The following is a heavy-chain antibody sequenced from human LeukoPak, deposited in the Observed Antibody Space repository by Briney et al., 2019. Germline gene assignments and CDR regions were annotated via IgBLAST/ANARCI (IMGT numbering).Heavy chain of an antibody. CDR2: ISSSGSTI. CDR3: ARVSGYYSVVYFDY. Sequence: GGSLRLSCAASGFTFSSYEMNWVRQAPGKGLEWVSYISSSGSTIYYADSVKGRFTISRDNAKNSLYLQMNSLRAEDTAVYYCARVSGYYSVVYFDYWGQGTRVTVSS. J-gene: IGHJ4*02. D-gene: IGHD3-22*01. CDR1: GFTFSSYE. V-gene: IGHV3-48*03.